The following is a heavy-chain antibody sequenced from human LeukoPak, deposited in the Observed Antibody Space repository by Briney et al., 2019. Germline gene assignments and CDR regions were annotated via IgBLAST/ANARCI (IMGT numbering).Heavy chain of an antibody. Sequence: GGSLRLSCAASGFTFSSYSMNWVRQAPGKGLEWVSSISSSSSYIYYADSVKGRFTISRDNAKNSLYLQMNSLRAEDTAVYYCARERVDGILTGPGHDAFDIWGQGTMVTVSS. J-gene: IGHJ3*02. D-gene: IGHD3-9*01. CDR1: GFTFSSYS. V-gene: IGHV3-21*01. CDR2: ISSSSSYI. CDR3: ARERVDGILTGPGHDAFDI.